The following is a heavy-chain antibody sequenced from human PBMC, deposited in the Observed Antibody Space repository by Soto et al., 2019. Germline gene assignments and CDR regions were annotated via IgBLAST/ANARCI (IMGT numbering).Heavy chain of an antibody. V-gene: IGHV4-59*01. J-gene: IGHJ4*02. CDR3: TRGSSGWFPRPLDY. D-gene: IGHD6-19*01. Sequence: QVQLRESGPGLVKPSETLSLTCTVSGGSITSFYWSWVRQPPGKGLEWIGYIYYNGNTNYNPSLKRRVTITVDTSKNQFSLNLSSVTAADTAVYYCTRGSSGWFPRPLDYWGQGILVTVSS. CDR1: GGSITSFY. CDR2: IYYNGNT.